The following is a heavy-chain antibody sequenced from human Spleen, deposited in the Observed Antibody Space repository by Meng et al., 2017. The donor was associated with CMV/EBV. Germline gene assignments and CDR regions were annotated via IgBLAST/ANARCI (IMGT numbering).Heavy chain of an antibody. CDR3: ARGFLVVPAAYDY. D-gene: IGHD2-2*01. CDR1: GFTFSSYG. J-gene: IGHJ4*02. CDR2: IRYDGSNK. Sequence: GESLKISCAASGFTFSSYGMHWVRQAPGKGLEWVAFIRYDGSNKYYADSVKGRFTISRDNSKNTLYLQMNSLRAEDTAVYYCARGFLVVPAAYDYWGQGTLVTVSS. V-gene: IGHV3-30*02.